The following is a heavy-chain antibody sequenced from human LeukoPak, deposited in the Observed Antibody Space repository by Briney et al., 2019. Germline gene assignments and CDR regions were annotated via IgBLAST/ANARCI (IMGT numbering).Heavy chain of an antibody. D-gene: IGHD1-26*01. V-gene: IGHV4-59*01. Sequence: SETLSLTCTVSGGSISSYYWSWIRQPPGKGLEWIGYIYYSGSTNYNPSLKSRVTISVDTSKNQFSLKLSSVTAADTAVYYCARVNPIVGTIFDYWGQGTLVTVSS. J-gene: IGHJ4*02. CDR3: ARVNPIVGTIFDY. CDR2: IYYSGST. CDR1: GGSISSYY.